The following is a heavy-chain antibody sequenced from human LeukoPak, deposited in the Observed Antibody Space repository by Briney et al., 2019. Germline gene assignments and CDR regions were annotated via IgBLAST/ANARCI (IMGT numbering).Heavy chain of an antibody. J-gene: IGHJ4*02. CDR1: GFTFSSYW. Sequence: GGSLRLSCAASGFTFSSYWVSWVRQAPGKGLEWVANIKQDGSEKYYVDSVKGRFTISRDNAKNSLYLQMNSLRAEDTAVYYCARGYYCSGGSCYGYWGQGTLVTVSS. V-gene: IGHV3-7*03. CDR2: IKQDGSEK. CDR3: ARGYYCSGGSCYGY. D-gene: IGHD2-15*01.